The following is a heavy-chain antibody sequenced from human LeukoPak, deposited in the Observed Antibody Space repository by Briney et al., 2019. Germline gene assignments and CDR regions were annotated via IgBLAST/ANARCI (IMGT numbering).Heavy chain of an antibody. CDR2: IYYSGST. V-gene: IGHV4-39*07. CDR1: GASISSGTYY. D-gene: IGHD3-22*01. J-gene: IGHJ3*02. CDR3: ARAYYYDSSGYYVDAFDI. Sequence: SQTLSLTCTVSGASISSGTYYWSWIRQPPGKGLEWIGNIYYSGSTYHNPSLKSRVTISVDTSKNQFSLKLSSVTAADTAVYYCARAYYYDSSGYYVDAFDIWGQGTMVTVSS.